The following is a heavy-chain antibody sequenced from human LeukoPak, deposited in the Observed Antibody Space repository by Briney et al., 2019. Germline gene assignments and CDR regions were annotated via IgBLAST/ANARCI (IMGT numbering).Heavy chain of an antibody. V-gene: IGHV1-8*01. D-gene: IGHD1-7*01. Sequence: ASVKVSCKASGYTFTSYDINWVRQATGQGLEWMGWMNPNSGNTGYAQKFQGRVAMTRNTSISTAYMELSSLRSEDTAVYFCARGGGNYHTFDYWGQGTLVTVSS. CDR1: GYTFTSYD. CDR2: MNPNSGNT. CDR3: ARGGGNYHTFDY. J-gene: IGHJ4*02.